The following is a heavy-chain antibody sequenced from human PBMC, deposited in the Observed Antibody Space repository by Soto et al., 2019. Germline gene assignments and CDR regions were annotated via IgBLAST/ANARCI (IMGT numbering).Heavy chain of an antibody. D-gene: IGHD6-25*01. V-gene: IGHV1-8*01. CDR1: GYTFTTYD. Sequence: SVKVACNAAGYTFTTYDISWVRQATGQGLEWMGWMNPYSGNTGYTQKFQGRVTVTRNTSISTVYMELSGLRPDDTAVYYCARRKERSGPHYFDYWGQGSQVTVSS. CDR3: ARRKERSGPHYFDY. CDR2: MNPYSGNT. J-gene: IGHJ4*02.